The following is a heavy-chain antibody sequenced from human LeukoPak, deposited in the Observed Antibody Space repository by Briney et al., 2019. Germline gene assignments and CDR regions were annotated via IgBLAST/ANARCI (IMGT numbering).Heavy chain of an antibody. CDR3: ARTSAGCSGGSCYSYFDY. J-gene: IGHJ4*02. CDR2: IYTSGST. CDR1: GGSISRYY. Sequence: SETLSLTCTVSGGSISRYYWSWIRQPAGKGLEWIGRIYTSGSTNYNPSLKSRVTMSVDTSKNQFSLKLSSVTAADTAVYYCARTSAGCSGGSCYSYFDYWGQGTLVTVSS. V-gene: IGHV4-4*07. D-gene: IGHD2-15*01.